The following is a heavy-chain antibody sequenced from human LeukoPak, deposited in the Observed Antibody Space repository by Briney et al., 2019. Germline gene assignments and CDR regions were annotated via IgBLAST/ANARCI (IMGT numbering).Heavy chain of an antibody. CDR3: ASGPTAAAGRLGGWYFQAGGQFDY. CDR1: GGSISSYY. Sequence: SETLSLTCTVSGGSISSYYWSWIRQPPGKGLEWIGSIYYSGSTYYNPSLKSRVTISVDTSKNQFSLKLSSVTAADTAVYYCASGPTAAAGRLGGWYFQAGGQFDYWGQGTLVTVSS. V-gene: IGHV4-59*12. J-gene: IGHJ4*02. D-gene: IGHD6-13*01. CDR2: IYYSGST.